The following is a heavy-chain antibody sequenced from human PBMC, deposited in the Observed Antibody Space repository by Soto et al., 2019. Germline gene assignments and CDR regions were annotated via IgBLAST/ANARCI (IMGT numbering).Heavy chain of an antibody. J-gene: IGHJ5*02. CDR1: GYTFDNYG. D-gene: IGHD1-7*01. Sequence: QVQLVQSGAEVKKPGASVKVSCKASGYTFDNYGVTWVRQAPGQGLEWMAWVSAYNGKTNFAQKFQDRITMTTGTSASEAYMCLRCLRSGDTAVYFWARWGEGNYMGGSWGQGTLVSVSS. CDR2: VSAYNGKT. CDR3: ARWGEGNYMGGS. V-gene: IGHV1-18*01.